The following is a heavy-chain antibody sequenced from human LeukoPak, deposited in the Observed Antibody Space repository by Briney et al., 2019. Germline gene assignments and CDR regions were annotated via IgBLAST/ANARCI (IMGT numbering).Heavy chain of an antibody. Sequence: PSETLSLTCAVYGGSFSGYYWSWIRQPPGKGLEWIGEINHSGSTNYNPSLKSRVTISVDTSKNQFSLKLSSVTAADTAVYYCARKNYYDSRRGAFDIWGRGTMVTVSS. CDR3: ARKNYYDSRRGAFDI. CDR2: INHSGST. V-gene: IGHV4-34*01. J-gene: IGHJ3*02. CDR1: GGSFSGYY. D-gene: IGHD3-22*01.